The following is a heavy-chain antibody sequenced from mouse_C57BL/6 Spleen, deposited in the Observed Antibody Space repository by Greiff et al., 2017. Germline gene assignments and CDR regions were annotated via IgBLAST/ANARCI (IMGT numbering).Heavy chain of an antibody. Sequence: LQHPGAKLLRPGASVRLSCKASAYTFTGSGRDWGKRRPGQGLEWIGKIYPSNGETNYNQKFRNKATLTVEKSSTTAYMQLSSLTSEDSAVYYCARGSALAYWGQGTLVTVSA. CDR3: ARGSALAY. V-gene: IGHV1-61*01. CDR2: IYPSNGET. J-gene: IGHJ3*01. CDR1: AYTFTGSG.